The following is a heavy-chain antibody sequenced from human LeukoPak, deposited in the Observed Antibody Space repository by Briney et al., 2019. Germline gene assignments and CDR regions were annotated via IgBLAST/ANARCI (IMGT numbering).Heavy chain of an antibody. Sequence: GGSLRLSCVASGFTLSRFWMSWVCQAPGKGLEWVANIEPDGSEKNYVDSVKGRFTISRDNAKNSLYLQINNLRVEDTAEYHCANYGYNYGLDYWGQGTLVSVS. D-gene: IGHD5-24*01. CDR1: GFTLSRFW. CDR3: ANYGYNYGLDY. J-gene: IGHJ4*02. CDR2: IEPDGSEK. V-gene: IGHV3-7*01.